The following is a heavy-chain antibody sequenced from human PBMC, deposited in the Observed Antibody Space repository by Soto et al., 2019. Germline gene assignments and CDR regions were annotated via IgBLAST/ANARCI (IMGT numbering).Heavy chain of an antibody. D-gene: IGHD6-19*01. CDR2: INRSGST. V-gene: IGHV4-34*01. CDR3: ARVLWMAVAGSRGFDY. Sequence: PSETLSLTCAVYGGSFSGYYWSWIRQPPGKGLEWIGEINRSGSTNYNPSLKSRVTISVDTSKNQFSLKLSSVTAADTAVYYCARVLWMAVAGSRGFDYWGQGTLVTVSS. J-gene: IGHJ4*02. CDR1: GGSFSGYY.